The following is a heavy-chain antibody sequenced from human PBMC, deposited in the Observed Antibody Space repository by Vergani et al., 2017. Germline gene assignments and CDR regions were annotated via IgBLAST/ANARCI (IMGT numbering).Heavy chain of an antibody. J-gene: IGHJ6*03. Sequence: EVQLLESGGGLVQPGGSLRLSCAASGFTFSSYAMSWVRQAPGKGLEWVSAISGSGGSTYYADSVKGRFTISRDNSKNTLYLQMNSLRAEDTAVYYCARIGYCSSTSCYWTYYYYYMDVWGKGTTVTVSS. CDR3: ARIGYCSSTSCYWTYYYYYMDV. CDR2: ISGSGGST. V-gene: IGHV3-23*01. CDR1: GFTFSSYA. D-gene: IGHD2-2*03.